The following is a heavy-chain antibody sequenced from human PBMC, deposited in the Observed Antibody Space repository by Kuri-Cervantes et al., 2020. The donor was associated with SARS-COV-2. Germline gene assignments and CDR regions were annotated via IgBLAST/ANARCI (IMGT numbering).Heavy chain of an antibody. J-gene: IGHJ4*02. V-gene: IGHV3-30-3*01. CDR2: ISYDGSNK. CDR3: TKDPRGYDFWSGYYSPRKKIADY. CDR1: GFTFSSYA. Sequence: GESLKISCAASGFTFSSYAMHWVRQAPGKGLEWMAVISYDGSNKYYADSVKGRFTISRDNSKNTLYLQMNSLRAEDTAVHYCTKDPRGYDFWSGYYSPRKKIADYWGQGTLVTVSS. D-gene: IGHD3-3*01.